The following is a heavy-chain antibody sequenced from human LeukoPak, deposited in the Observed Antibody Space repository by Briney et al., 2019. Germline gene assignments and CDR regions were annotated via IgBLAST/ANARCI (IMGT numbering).Heavy chain of an antibody. CDR3: VRPSAAGPYFDY. CDR2: INTDGRST. V-gene: IGHV3-74*01. Sequence: GGSLRLSCAASGFTFSSYWMHWVRQAPGKGLVWVSHINTDGRSTGHADSVKGRFTISRDNAKNTLYLQMNSLRAEDTAVYYCVRPSAAGPYFDYWGQGTLVTVSS. CDR1: GFTFSSYW. J-gene: IGHJ4*02. D-gene: IGHD6-13*01.